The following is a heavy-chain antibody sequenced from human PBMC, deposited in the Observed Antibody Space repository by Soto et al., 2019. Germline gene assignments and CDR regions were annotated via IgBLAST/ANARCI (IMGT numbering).Heavy chain of an antibody. D-gene: IGHD1-1*01. CDR1: GGSISSSSYY. CDR2: IYYSGST. V-gene: IGHV4-39*01. J-gene: IGHJ4*02. CDR3: ARWDGRQQRNYFDY. Sequence: QLQLQESGPGLVKPSETLSLTCTVSGGSISSSSYYWGWIRQPPGKGLEWIGSIYYSGSTYYNPSLKSRVTISVDTSKNQFSLKLSSVTAADTAVYYCARWDGRQQRNYFDYWGQGTLVTVSS.